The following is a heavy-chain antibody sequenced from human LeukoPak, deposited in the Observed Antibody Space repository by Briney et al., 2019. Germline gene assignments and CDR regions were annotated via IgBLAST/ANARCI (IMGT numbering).Heavy chain of an antibody. V-gene: IGHV1-46*01. CDR2: INPSGGST. J-gene: IGHJ5*02. Sequence: ASVKVSCKASGYTFTSYYMHWVRQAPGQGLEWMGIINPSGGSTSYAQKFQGRVTMTRDTSTSTVYMELSSLRSEDTAVYYCARERPTIAARSSNWFDPWGQGTLVTVSS. CDR1: GYTFTSYY. CDR3: ARERPTIAARSSNWFDP. D-gene: IGHD6-6*01.